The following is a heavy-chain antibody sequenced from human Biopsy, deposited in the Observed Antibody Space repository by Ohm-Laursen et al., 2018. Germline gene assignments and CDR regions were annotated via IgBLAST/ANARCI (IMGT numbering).Heavy chain of an antibody. Sequence: VASVKVSCKASSHTFTDYNIHWMRQAPGQGLEWLGYINCKTGATNYAQKFQGTVTMTRDTSISTAYLALGSLRSADTAIYYCARDPLNGHKHFDYWGQGSLVTVSS. V-gene: IGHV1-2*02. CDR2: INCKTGAT. D-gene: IGHD2-8*01. CDR3: ARDPLNGHKHFDY. CDR1: SHTFTDYN. J-gene: IGHJ4*02.